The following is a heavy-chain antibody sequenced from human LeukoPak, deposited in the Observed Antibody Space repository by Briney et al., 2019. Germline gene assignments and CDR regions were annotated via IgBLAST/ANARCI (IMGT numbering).Heavy chain of an antibody. CDR2: ISSSSSYI. J-gene: IGHJ4*02. D-gene: IGHD1-26*01. CDR3: ATPLVGAEGGDY. CDR1: GFTFSSYS. V-gene: IGHV3-21*01. Sequence: GGSLRLSCAASGFTFSSYSMNWVRQAPGKGLEWVSSISSSSSYIYYADSVKGRFTISRDNAKNSLYLQMNSLRAEDTAVYYCATPLVGAEGGDYWGQGTLVTVSS.